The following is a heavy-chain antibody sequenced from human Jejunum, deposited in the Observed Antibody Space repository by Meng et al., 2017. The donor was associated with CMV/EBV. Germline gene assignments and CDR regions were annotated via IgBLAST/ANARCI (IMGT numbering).Heavy chain of an antibody. CDR1: GGSVSSGGYY. CDR3: ARVSSGWDYFDY. J-gene: IGHJ4*02. D-gene: IGHD6-19*01. CDR2: IYYSGST. Sequence: GSGQGLVKPSQTLSLTCTVSGGSVSSGGYYWTWIRQHPGKGLEWFGHIYYSGSTFYNPSLKRRVIISIGTSKNQFSLNLRSVTAADTAVYYCARVSSGWDYFDYWGQGTLVTVSS. V-gene: IGHV4-31*03.